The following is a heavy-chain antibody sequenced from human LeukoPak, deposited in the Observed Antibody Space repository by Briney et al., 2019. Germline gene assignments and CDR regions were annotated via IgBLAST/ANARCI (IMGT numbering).Heavy chain of an antibody. V-gene: IGHV4-39*01. CDR3: ARHSDYVGDSSLDTDAFDV. CDR1: GGSISSSTYY. Sequence: SETLSLTCSVSGGSISSSTYYWVWIRQPPGKGLEWIATIYYSGSTYYNPSLKSRVTISVDTSNNQFSLTLSSVTAADTAVYYCARHSDYVGDSSLDTDAFDVWGRGTMVTVSS. D-gene: IGHD4-23*01. J-gene: IGHJ3*01. CDR2: IYYSGST.